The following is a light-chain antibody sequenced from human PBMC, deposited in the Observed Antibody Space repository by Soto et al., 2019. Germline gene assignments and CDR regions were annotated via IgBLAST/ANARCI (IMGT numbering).Light chain of an antibody. CDR1: QSISSY. V-gene: IGKV1-39*01. CDR3: QPSYSTPHT. Sequence: DIQMTQSPSSLSASVGDRVTITCRASQSISSYLNWYQQKPGKAPKLLIYAASSLQSGVPSRFSGSGSVTDFTLTISSLQPEDFATYYCQPSYSTPHTFGQGTKVESK. CDR2: AAS. J-gene: IGKJ1*01.